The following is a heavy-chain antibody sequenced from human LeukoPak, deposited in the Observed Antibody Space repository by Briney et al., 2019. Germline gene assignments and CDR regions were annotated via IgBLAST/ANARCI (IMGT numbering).Heavy chain of an antibody. V-gene: IGHV3-53*01. CDR3: ATTPAPRGYSYGPIGVY. J-gene: IGHJ4*02. Sequence: GGSLRLSCAASGFTVSSNYMSWVRQAPGKGLEWVSVIYSGGSTYYADSVKGRFTISRDNSKNTLYLQMNSLRAEDTAVYYCATTPAPRGYSYGPIGVYWGQGTLVTVSS. D-gene: IGHD5-18*01. CDR2: IYSGGST. CDR1: GFTVSSNY.